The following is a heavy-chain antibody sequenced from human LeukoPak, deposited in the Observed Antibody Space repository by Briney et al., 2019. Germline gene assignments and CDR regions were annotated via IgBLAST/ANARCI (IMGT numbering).Heavy chain of an antibody. CDR3: AKGALLWFGELLSLPDYYYYGMDV. CDR1: GFPFSSYW. V-gene: IGHV3-74*01. J-gene: IGHJ6*02. Sequence: GSLRLSCAASGFPFSSYWMNWVRQAPGKGLVWVSRIASDGSSTTYADSVKGRFSISRDNSKNTLYLQMNSLRAEDTAVYYCAKGALLWFGELLSLPDYYYYGMDVWGQGTTVAVSS. D-gene: IGHD3-10*01. CDR2: IASDGSST.